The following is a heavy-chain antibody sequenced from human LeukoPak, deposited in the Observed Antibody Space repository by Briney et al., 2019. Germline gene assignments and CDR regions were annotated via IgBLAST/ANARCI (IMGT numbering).Heavy chain of an antibody. Sequence: GGSLRLSCAASGFTFSSYAMSWVRQAPGKGLEWVSAISGSGGSTYYADSVKGRFTISRDNSKNTLYLQMNSLRAEDTAVYYCAQVGRYSSSLDYWGQGTLVTVSS. D-gene: IGHD6-19*01. V-gene: IGHV3-23*01. CDR3: AQVGRYSSSLDY. J-gene: IGHJ4*02. CDR2: ISGSGGST. CDR1: GFTFSSYA.